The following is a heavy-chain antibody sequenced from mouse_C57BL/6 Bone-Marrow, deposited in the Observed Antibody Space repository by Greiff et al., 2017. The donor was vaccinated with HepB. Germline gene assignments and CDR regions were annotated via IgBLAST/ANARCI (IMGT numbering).Heavy chain of an antibody. CDR3: ARRGTTDPYAMDY. CDR2: INSDGGST. CDR1: EYEFPSHD. Sequence: EVMLVESGGGLVQPGESLKLSCESNEYEFPSHDMSWACKIPEKRLELVAAINSDGGSTYYPDTMERRFIISRDNTKKTLYLQMSSLRSEDTALYYCARRGTTDPYAMDYWGQGTSVTVSS. J-gene: IGHJ4*01. D-gene: IGHD1-1*01. V-gene: IGHV5-2*01.